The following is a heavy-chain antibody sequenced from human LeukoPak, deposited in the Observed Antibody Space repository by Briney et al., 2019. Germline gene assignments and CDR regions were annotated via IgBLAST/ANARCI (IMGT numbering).Heavy chain of an antibody. CDR1: GFTFSNAW. V-gene: IGHV3-15*01. Sequence: GGSLRLSCAASGFTFSNAWMSWVRQAPGQGLEWVGRIKSKTEGGTTDYAAPVKGRFTISRDDSKNTLYLHMNSLKTEDTVVYYCTTYYGVYYGMDVWGQGTTVTVSS. J-gene: IGHJ6*02. CDR3: TTYYGVYYGMDV. D-gene: IGHD1-26*01. CDR2: IKSKTEGGTT.